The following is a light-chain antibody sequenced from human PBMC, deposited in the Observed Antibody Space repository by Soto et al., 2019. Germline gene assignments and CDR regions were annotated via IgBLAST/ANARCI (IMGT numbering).Light chain of an antibody. CDR2: YDS. CDR3: QVWDSSSDHVV. Sequence: SYELTQPPSVSVATGKTARITCGGNNIGSKSGHWYQQKPGQAPVLVIYYDSDRPSGIPERFSGSNSGNTATLTISRVEAGDEADYYCQVWDSSSDHVVFGGGTKPTVL. CDR1: NIGSKS. V-gene: IGLV3-21*04. J-gene: IGLJ2*01.